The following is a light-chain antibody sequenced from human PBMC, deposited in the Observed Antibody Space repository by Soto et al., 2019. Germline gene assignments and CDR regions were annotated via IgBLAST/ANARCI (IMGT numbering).Light chain of an antibody. CDR1: QSVISY. J-gene: IGKJ1*01. V-gene: IGKV3-20*01. CDR3: QKYGNFWT. Sequence: EIVLTQSPATLSLSPGERATLSCRASQSVISYLSWYQQKPGQAPRPPIYGASSRAPGIPDRFSGSGSGTDFSLTIRRLEPDDFAVYYCQKYGNFWTFGQGTKVDIK. CDR2: GAS.